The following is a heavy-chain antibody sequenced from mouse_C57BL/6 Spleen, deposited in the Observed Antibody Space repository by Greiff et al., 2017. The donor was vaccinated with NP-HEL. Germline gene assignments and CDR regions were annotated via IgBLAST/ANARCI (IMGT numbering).Heavy chain of an antibody. V-gene: IGHV1-64*01. CDR2: IHPNSGST. CDR1: GYTFTSYW. Sequence: QVQLQQPGAELVKPGASVKLSCKASGYTFTSYWMHWVKQRPGQGLEWIGMIHPNSGSTNYNEKFKSKATLTVDKSSSTAYMQLSSLTSEDSAVYYCAREGGFSVAWFAYWGQGTLVTVSA. J-gene: IGHJ3*01. CDR3: AREGGFSVAWFAY. D-gene: IGHD3-1*01.